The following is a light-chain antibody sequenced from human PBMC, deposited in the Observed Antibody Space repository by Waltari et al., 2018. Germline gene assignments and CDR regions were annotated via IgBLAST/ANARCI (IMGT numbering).Light chain of an antibody. Sequence: SYELTQPPSLSVTPGQTAKIACSGEELGHKFAYWYQQRPGQSPLLVIYQDLKRPPGIPGRVSGATSGNTTSLTMAGAQAVDEADYYCQAWDDSVCGFGGGTRLTVL. CDR2: QDL. CDR1: ELGHKF. V-gene: IGLV3-1*01. J-gene: IGLJ2*01. CDR3: QAWDDSVCG.